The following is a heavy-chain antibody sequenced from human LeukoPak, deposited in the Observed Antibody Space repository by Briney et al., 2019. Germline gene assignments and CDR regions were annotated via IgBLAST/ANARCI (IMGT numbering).Heavy chain of an antibody. CDR3: AKDRETYGSGSYYLPDY. CDR1: GFTFSSYG. CDR2: ISYDGSNK. D-gene: IGHD3-10*01. J-gene: IGHJ4*02. V-gene: IGHV3-30*18. Sequence: PGGSLRLSCAASGFTFSSYGMHWVRQAPGKGLEWVAVISYDGSNKYYANSVKGRFTISRDNSKNTLYLQMNSLRAEDTAVYYCAKDRETYGSGSYYLPDYWGQGTLVTVSS.